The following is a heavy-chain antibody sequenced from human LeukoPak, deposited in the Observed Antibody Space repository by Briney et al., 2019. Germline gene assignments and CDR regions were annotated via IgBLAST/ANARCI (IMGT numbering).Heavy chain of an antibody. CDR1: GYTFTGYY. D-gene: IGHD3-22*01. CDR3: ASVYYYDSSGYSPFDY. Sequence: ASVKVSCKASGYTFTGYYMHWVRQAPGQGLELMGWINPNSGGTNYAQKFQGRVTMTRDTSISTAYMELSRLRSDDTAVYYCASVYYYDSSGYSPFDYWGQGTLVTVSS. V-gene: IGHV1-2*02. J-gene: IGHJ4*02. CDR2: INPNSGGT.